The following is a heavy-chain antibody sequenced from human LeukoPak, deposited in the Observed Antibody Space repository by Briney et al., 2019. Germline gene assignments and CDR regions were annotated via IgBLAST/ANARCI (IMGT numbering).Heavy chain of an antibody. J-gene: IGHJ6*04. CDR2: ISAYNGNT. V-gene: IGHV1-18*01. CDR3: AVRRHKLWFGELMDV. D-gene: IGHD3-10*01. CDR1: GYTFTSYG. Sequence: ASVKVSCKASGYTFTSYGISWVRQAPGQGLEWLGWISAYNGNTNYAQKLQGRVTITADESTSTAYMELSSLRSEDTAVYYCAVRRHKLWFGELMDVWGKGTTVTISS.